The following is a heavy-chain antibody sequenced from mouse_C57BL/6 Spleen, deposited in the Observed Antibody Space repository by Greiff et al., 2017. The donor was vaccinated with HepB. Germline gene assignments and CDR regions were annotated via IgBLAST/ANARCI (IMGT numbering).Heavy chain of an antibody. D-gene: IGHD1-1*01. V-gene: IGHV1-82*01. J-gene: IGHJ2*01. CDR3: ASGGTTVPFDY. CDR1: GYAFSSSW. Sequence: VQLQQSGPELVKPGASVKISCKASGYAFSSSWMNWVKQRPGKGLEWIGRIYPGDGDTNYNGKFKGKATLTADKSSSTAYMQLSSLTSEDSAVYCCASGGTTVPFDYWGQGTTLTVSS. CDR2: IYPGDGDT.